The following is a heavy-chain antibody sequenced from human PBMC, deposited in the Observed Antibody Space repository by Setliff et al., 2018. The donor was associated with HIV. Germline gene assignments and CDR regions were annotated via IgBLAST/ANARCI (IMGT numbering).Heavy chain of an antibody. CDR2: IYSSGST. CDR1: GGSLSSYY. D-gene: IGHD3-22*01. Sequence: SETLSLTCTVSGGSLSSYYWSWIRQPAGKGLEWIGRIYSSGSTNYNPSLKSRVTISVDTSKNQFSLKLSSVTAADTAVYYCARVYSSGYYRAGGYYMDVWGKGTTVTVSS. J-gene: IGHJ6*03. V-gene: IGHV4-4*07. CDR3: ARVYSSGYYRAGGYYMDV.